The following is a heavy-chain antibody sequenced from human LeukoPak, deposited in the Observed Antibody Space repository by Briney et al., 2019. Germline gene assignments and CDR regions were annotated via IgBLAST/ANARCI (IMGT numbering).Heavy chain of an antibody. Sequence: SETLSLTCNVSGYSISSGYYWGWIRQPPGKGLEWIGSIYHSGSTYYNPSLKSRVTISVDTSKNQFSLKLSSVTAADTAVYYCARDLPEDYGDYVFDYWGQGTLVTVSS. D-gene: IGHD4-17*01. CDR2: IYHSGST. J-gene: IGHJ4*02. CDR1: GYSISSGYY. CDR3: ARDLPEDYGDYVFDY. V-gene: IGHV4-38-2*02.